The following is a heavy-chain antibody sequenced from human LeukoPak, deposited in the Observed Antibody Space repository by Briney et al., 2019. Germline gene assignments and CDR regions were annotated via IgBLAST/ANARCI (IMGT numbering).Heavy chain of an antibody. CDR3: ARVIYQRRFFDY. V-gene: IGHV3-7*01. D-gene: IGHD2-2*01. CDR2: IKQDGSEK. J-gene: IGHJ4*02. Sequence: GGSLRLSCAASGFTFSSYGMHWVRQAPGKGLEWVANIKQDGSEKYYVDSVKGRFTISRDNAKNSLYLQMNSLRAEDTAVYYCARVIYQRRFFDYWGQGTLVTVSS. CDR1: GFTFSSYG.